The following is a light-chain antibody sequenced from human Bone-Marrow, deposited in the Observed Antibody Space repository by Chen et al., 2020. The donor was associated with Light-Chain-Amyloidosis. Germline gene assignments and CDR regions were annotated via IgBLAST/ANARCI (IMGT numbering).Light chain of an antibody. J-gene: IGLJ3*02. CDR2: DVS. CDR3: SSYTRSSTWL. CDR1: SSDVGGYNY. Sequence: QSALTQPASVSGSPGQSITISCTGTSSDVGGYNYVSWYQQHPCTAPKLVIFDVSYRPSGISNRFSGYKSGNTASLPISGLQAEDEADYYCSSYTRSSTWLFGGGTRLTVL. V-gene: IGLV2-14*03.